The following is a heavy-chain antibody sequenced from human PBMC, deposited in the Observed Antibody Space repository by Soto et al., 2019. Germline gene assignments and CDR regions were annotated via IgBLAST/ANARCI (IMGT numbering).Heavy chain of an antibody. Sequence: SETLSLTYTVSGGSISSTTYYWGWIRQPPGKGLEWIGSIYYSGSTYYKPSLKRRVTISVDTSKNQFSLQLKSVTAADTALYYCARFSGSYYYAMDVWGQGSTVTVSS. CDR3: ARFSGSYYYAMDV. J-gene: IGHJ6*02. D-gene: IGHD6-19*01. V-gene: IGHV4-39*07. CDR1: GGSISSTTYY. CDR2: IYYSGST.